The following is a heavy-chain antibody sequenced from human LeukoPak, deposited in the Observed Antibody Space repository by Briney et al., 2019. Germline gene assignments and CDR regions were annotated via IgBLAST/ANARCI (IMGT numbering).Heavy chain of an antibody. V-gene: IGHV4-59*01. CDR3: ARVGGFLTNWFDP. D-gene: IGHD3-16*01. J-gene: IGHJ5*02. CDR2: IYYSGST. CDR1: GGSISSYY. Sequence: SETLSLTCTVSGGSISSYYWCWIRQPPGKGLEWIGYIYYSGSTNYNPSLKSRVTISVDTSKNQFSLKLSSVTAADTAVYYCARVGGFLTNWFDPWGQGTLVTVSS.